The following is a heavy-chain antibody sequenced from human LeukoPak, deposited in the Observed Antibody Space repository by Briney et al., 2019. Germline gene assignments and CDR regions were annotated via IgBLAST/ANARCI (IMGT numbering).Heavy chain of an antibody. CDR3: ARDRRTMTTCDY. CDR2: ISSSSSYI. J-gene: IGHJ4*02. Sequence: GGSLRLSCAASGFTFSSYTMNWVRQAPGKGLEWVSSISSSSSYIYYADSVKGRITISRDNAKNSLYLQMNSLRVEDTAVYYCARDRRTMTTCDYWGQGTLVTVPS. D-gene: IGHD4-17*01. CDR1: GFTFSSYT. V-gene: IGHV3-21*01.